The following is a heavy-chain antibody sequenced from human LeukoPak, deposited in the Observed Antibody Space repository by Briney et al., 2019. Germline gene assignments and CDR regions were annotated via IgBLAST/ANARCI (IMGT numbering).Heavy chain of an antibody. CDR1: GGSISSYY. CDR3: ARSIAAAGYYGMDV. J-gene: IGHJ6*02. V-gene: IGHV4-4*07. D-gene: IGHD6-13*01. Sequence: PSETLSLTCTVSGGSISSYYWSWIRQPAGKGLEWIGRIYTSGSTNYNPSLKSRVTMSVDTSKNQFSLKLSSVTAADTAVYYCARSIAAAGYYGMDVWGQGTTVTVSS. CDR2: IYTSGST.